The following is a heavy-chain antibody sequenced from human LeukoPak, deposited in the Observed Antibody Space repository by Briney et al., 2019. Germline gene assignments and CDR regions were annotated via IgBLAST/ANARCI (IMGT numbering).Heavy chain of an antibody. CDR2: ISGSRGGT. CDR1: GFTFNNYV. V-gene: IGHV3-23*01. Sequence: TGGSLRLSCTASGFTFNNYVMNWVRQSPGKGPEWVAAISGSRGGTYYVDSVMGRFTISRDNSKNTLYLQMNSLRAEDTAVYYCAKGPTGDYVWGSLLGTEYFQHWGQGTLVTVSS. CDR3: AKGPTGDYVWGSLLGTEYFQH. D-gene: IGHD3-16*01. J-gene: IGHJ1*01.